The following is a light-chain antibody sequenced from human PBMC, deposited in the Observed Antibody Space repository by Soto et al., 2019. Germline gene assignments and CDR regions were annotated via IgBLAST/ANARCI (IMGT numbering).Light chain of an antibody. CDR2: AAS. CDR3: QQYDSSPKT. CDR1: QSVSSYY. J-gene: IGKJ1*01. Sequence: EIVLTQSPGTLSLSPGERATLSCRASQSVSSYYLAWYQQKPGQAPRLLIYAASSRATGIPDRFSGSGSGTDFTLTISRLEPEDFAVYYCQQYDSSPKTFGQGTKVDIK. V-gene: IGKV3-20*01.